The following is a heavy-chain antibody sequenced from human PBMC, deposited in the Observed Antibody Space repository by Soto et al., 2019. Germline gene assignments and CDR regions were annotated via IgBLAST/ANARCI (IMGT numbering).Heavy chain of an antibody. J-gene: IGHJ6*02. CDR2: IYSSGST. CDR1: GDSIRNFY. CDR3: VRDCSGGGCYSDYGMDV. V-gene: IGHV4-4*07. D-gene: IGHD2-15*01. Sequence: QVQLQESGPGLVKPSETLSLTCTVSGDSIRNFYWSWIRQPAGKGLEWIGRIYSSGSTDYNASLKSRVSMSVDRSNNQFFLRLTSVTAEDTAVYYCVRDCSGGGCYSDYGMDVWGQGATVTVS.